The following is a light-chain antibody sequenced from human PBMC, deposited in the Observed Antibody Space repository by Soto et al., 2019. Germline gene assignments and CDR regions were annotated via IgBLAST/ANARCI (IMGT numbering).Light chain of an antibody. CDR1: QGISRY. J-gene: IGKJ1*01. CDR3: QKLNSYPRT. V-gene: IGKV1-9*01. CDR2: AAS. Sequence: DIQLTQSPSSLSASVGDRVTITGRASQGISRYLAWYQQKPVKAPNLLIYAASTLQRGVPSRFSGSGSGTEFTLTISSLQPEDFATSYCQKLNSYPRTFGQGTKVEIK.